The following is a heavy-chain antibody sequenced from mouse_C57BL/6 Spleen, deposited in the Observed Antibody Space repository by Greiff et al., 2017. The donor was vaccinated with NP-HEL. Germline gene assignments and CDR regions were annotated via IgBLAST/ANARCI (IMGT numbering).Heavy chain of an antibody. V-gene: IGHV5-6*01. CDR2: ISSGGSYT. J-gene: IGHJ3*01. Sequence: EVKVVESGGDLVKPGGSLKLSCAASGFTFSSYGMSWVRQTPDKRLEWVATISSGGSYTYYPDSVKGRFTISRDNAKNTLYLQMSSLKSEDTAMYYCARHFFDYSWFAYWGQGTLVTVSA. CDR3: ARHFFDYSWFAY. CDR1: GFTFSSYG. D-gene: IGHD2-4*01.